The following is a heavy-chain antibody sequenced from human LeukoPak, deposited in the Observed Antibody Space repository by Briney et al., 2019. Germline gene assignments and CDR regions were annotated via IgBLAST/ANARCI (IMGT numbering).Heavy chain of an antibody. J-gene: IGHJ3*02. CDR3: ASGSDVVVPGAHGYSSAFDI. CDR1: GGSFSGYY. V-gene: IGHV4-34*01. D-gene: IGHD2-2*01. Sequence: SETLSLTCAVYGGSFSGYYWSWIRQPPGKGLEWIGEINHSGSTNYNPSLKNRVTISVDTSKNQFSLKLSSVTAADTAVYYCASGSDVVVPGAHGYSSAFDIWGQGTMVTVSS. CDR2: INHSGST.